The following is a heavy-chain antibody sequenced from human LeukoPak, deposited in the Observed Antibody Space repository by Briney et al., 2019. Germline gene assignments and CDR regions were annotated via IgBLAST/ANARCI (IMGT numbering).Heavy chain of an antibody. J-gene: IGHJ6*03. CDR3: ARPGVHTAAGAPYYYYYYMDV. CDR2: INHSGST. V-gene: IGHV4-34*01. CDR1: CGSFSGYY. Sequence: SETLSLTCAVYCGSFSGYYWSWIRQPPGKGLEWIGEINHSGSTNYNPSLKSRVTISVDTSKNQFSLKLSSVTAADTAVYYCARPGVHTAAGAPYYYYYYMDVWGKGTTVTVSS. D-gene: IGHD5-18*01.